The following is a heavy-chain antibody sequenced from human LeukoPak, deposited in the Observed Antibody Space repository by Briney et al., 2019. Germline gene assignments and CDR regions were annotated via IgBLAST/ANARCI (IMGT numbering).Heavy chain of an antibody. D-gene: IGHD3-22*01. CDR3: AKAANYYDSSGYLIPFDY. Sequence: GGSLRLSCAASGFRFSKFAMSWVRQAPGKGLHWVASISGSDGTTYYPESVKGRFTISRDNSKNILYLDLNSLTVEDTAVYFCAKAANYYDSSGYLIPFDYWGQGTLVTVAS. J-gene: IGHJ4*02. CDR2: ISGSDGTT. V-gene: IGHV3-23*01. CDR1: GFRFSKFA.